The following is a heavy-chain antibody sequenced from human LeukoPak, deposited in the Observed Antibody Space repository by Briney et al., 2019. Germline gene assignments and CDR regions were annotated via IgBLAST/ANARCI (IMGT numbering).Heavy chain of an antibody. CDR1: GFTFDDHT. J-gene: IGHJ3*02. V-gene: IGHV3-43*01. D-gene: IGHD1-14*01. Sequence: GGSLRLSCAASGFTFDDHTMHWVRQAPGKGLEWVSISSWDDNTEYYADSVKGRFTIFRDNSKTSLYLQMNSLRTEDTAVYYCGKGPRRCTGCDGFDILGQGTMVTVSS. CDR3: GKGPRRCTGCDGFDI. CDR2: SSWDDNTE.